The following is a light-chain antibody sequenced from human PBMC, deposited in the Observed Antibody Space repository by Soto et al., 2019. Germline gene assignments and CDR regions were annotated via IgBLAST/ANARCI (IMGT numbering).Light chain of an antibody. V-gene: IGKV2-28*01. CDR2: LAS. CDR1: QSLLHSHGYHY. Sequence: DIVMTQSPLFLPVTPGEPASISCRSSQSLLHSHGYHYLDWYLQRKGQSPQLLIYLASNRDSGVPDRFSGSGSGTDFTLQLSRVEAEDVWVYYCMQVLQSPITFGQGTRLEIK. J-gene: IGKJ5*01. CDR3: MQVLQSPIT.